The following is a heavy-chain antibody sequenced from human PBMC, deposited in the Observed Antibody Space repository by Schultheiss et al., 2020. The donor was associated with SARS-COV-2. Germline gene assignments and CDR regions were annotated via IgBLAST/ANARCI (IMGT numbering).Heavy chain of an antibody. D-gene: IGHD2-15*01. J-gene: IGHJ6*02. CDR1: GGSFSGHY. CDR2: INPSGST. V-gene: IGHV4-34*01. CDR3: ARDHWPHTVVVVAATRHYYYGMDV. Sequence: SETLSLTCAVYGGSFSGHYRSWIRQPPGKGLEWIGEINPSGSTNYNPSLKSRVTMSLDTSKNQFSLMLSSVTAADTAVYYCARDHWPHTVVVVAATRHYYYGMDVWGQGTTVTVSS.